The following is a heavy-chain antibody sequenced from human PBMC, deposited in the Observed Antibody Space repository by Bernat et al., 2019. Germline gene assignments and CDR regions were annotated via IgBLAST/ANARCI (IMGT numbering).Heavy chain of an antibody. CDR3: ARAAAGNVAFDI. Sequence: QVQLVESGGGLVKPGGSLRLSCAASGFTFSDYYMSWIRQAPGKGLEWVSYISSSSSYTNYADSVKGRFTISRDNAKNSLYLQMNSLRAEDTAVYYCARAAAGNVAFDIWGQGTMVTVSS. CDR2: ISSSSSYT. CDR1: GFTFSDYY. J-gene: IGHJ3*02. V-gene: IGHV3-11*05. D-gene: IGHD6-13*01.